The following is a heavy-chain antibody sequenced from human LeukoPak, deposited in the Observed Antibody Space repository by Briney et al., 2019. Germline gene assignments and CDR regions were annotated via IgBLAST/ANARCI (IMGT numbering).Heavy chain of an antibody. J-gene: IGHJ4*02. Sequence: SVKVSCKASGGTFSSYAISWVRQAPGQGLEWMGGIIPIFGTANYAQKFQGRVTMTTDTSTSTAYMELRSLRSDDTAVYYCARVAAHYYDILTGYFDYWGQGTLVTVSS. V-gene: IGHV1-69*05. D-gene: IGHD3-9*01. CDR3: ARVAAHYYDILTGYFDY. CDR2: IIPIFGTA. CDR1: GGTFSSYA.